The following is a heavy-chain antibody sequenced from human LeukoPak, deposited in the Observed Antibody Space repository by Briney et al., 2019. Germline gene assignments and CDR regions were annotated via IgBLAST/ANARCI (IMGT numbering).Heavy chain of an antibody. V-gene: IGHV4-39*01. J-gene: IGHJ2*01. CDR2: IYYSGST. CDR1: GGSISSNSYY. Sequence: SETLSLTCTVSGGSISSNSYYWGWIRQPPGKGLEWIGTIYYSGSTYYNPSLKSRVTISVDTSNNQFSLSLSSVTAADTAVYYCGYYAFWGRGTLVTVSS. D-gene: IGHD3-16*01. CDR3: GYYAF.